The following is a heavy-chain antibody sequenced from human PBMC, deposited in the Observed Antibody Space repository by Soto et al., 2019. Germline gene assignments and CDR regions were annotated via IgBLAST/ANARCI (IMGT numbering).Heavy chain of an antibody. Sequence: PGGSLRPSCPASGFTVSSNYMSWVRPAPGKGLEWVSVIYSGGSTYYADSVKGRFTISRHNSKNTLYLQMNSRRAEDTAVYYCARGRASAFDIWGKGTMVTVSS. V-gene: IGHV3-53*04. CDR3: ARGRASAFDI. J-gene: IGHJ3*02. CDR1: GFTVSSNY. CDR2: IYSGGST.